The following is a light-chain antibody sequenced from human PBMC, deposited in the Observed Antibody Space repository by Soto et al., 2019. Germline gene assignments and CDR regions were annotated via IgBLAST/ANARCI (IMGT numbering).Light chain of an antibody. CDR3: QQYYSLPWT. J-gene: IGKJ1*01. CDR2: WAS. CDR1: QSVLYSSNNKND. Sequence: DIVMTQSPDSLAVSLGERATINCKSSQSVLYSSNNKNDLAWYQQKEGQPPKLLIYWASTREFGVPDRFSGSGSGTDFTLTISSLQAEDVAVYYCQQYYSLPWTFGQGTKVEIK. V-gene: IGKV4-1*01.